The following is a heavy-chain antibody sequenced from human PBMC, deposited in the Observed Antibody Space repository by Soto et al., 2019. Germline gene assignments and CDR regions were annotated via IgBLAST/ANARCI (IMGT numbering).Heavy chain of an antibody. CDR2: INAGNGNT. Sequence: ASVKVSCKASGYTFTSYAMHWVRQAPGQRLEWMGWINAGNGNTEYSQKFQGRVTITRDTSASTAYMELSSLRSDDTAVYYCAREHNWNFAFDYWGQGTLVTVSS. CDR1: GYTFTSYA. J-gene: IGHJ4*02. V-gene: IGHV1-3*01. D-gene: IGHD1-7*01. CDR3: AREHNWNFAFDY.